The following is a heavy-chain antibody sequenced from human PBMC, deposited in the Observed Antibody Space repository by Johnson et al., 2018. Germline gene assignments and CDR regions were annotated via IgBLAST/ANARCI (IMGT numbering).Heavy chain of an antibody. CDR3: AKDRFHGPQYDSSGYYMVAFDI. V-gene: IGHV3-30*18. J-gene: IGHJ3*02. CDR2: ISYDGRNK. D-gene: IGHD3-22*01. CDR1: GFTFNNFG. Sequence: QVQLVESGGGVVQPGRSLRLSCGASGFTFNNFGMHWVRQAPGKGLEWVADISYDGRNKNYADSVKGRFAISRDNSKNTLYLQMNNLRAEDTAVYYCAKDRFHGPQYDSSGYYMVAFDIWGQGTMVTVSS.